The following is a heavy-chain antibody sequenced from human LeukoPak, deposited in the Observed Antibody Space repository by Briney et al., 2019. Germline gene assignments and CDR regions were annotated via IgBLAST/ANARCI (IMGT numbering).Heavy chain of an antibody. J-gene: IGHJ4*02. Sequence: PGGSLRLSCAASGFTFSSYGMHWVRQAPGKGLEWVAVISYDGSNKYYADSVKGRFTISRDNSKNSLYLQMNSLRAEDTAVYYCVRGLDYNVAWVYWGQGTLVTVCS. D-gene: IGHD3-10*01. CDR1: GFTFSSYG. V-gene: IGHV3-30*03. CDR3: VRGLDYNVAWVY. CDR2: ISYDGSNK.